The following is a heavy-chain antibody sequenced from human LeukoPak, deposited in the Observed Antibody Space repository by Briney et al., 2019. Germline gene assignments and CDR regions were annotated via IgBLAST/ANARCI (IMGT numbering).Heavy chain of an antibody. J-gene: IGHJ5*02. CDR2: IHYRGNN. CDR1: GGSINNYY. Sequence: PSETLSLTCTVAGGSINNYYWSWIRQPPGKGLEWIGYIHYRGNNNYNPSLKSRITILVDTSKNQFSLRRRSVSAADTAVYYCARGGEYCSGDSCYPFDPWGQGTLVTVSS. V-gene: IGHV4-59*01. D-gene: IGHD2-15*01. CDR3: ARGGEYCSGDSCYPFDP.